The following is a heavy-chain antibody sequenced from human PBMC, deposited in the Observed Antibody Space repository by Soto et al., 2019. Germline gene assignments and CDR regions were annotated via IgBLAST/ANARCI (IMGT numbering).Heavy chain of an antibody. J-gene: IGHJ4*02. D-gene: IGHD6-13*01. CDR2: IYYSGST. V-gene: IGHV4-39*01. CDR3: GRPGAAAGLDY. CDR1: GGSISSSSYY. Sequence: SETLSLTCTVSGGSISSSSYYWGWIRQPPGKGLEWIGSIYYSGSTYYNPSLKSRVTISVDTSKNQFSLKLRSVTAADAAVYYCGRPGAAAGLDYWGQGTLVTVSS.